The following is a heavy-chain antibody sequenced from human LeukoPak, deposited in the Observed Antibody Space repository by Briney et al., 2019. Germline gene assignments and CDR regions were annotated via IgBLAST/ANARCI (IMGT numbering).Heavy chain of an antibody. D-gene: IGHD4-23*01. Sequence: SETLSLTCAVSDGSIFSSNWWSWVRQPPGKGLEWIGQIFHSGSTSYSPSLKSRVTISVDKSKNQFSLKLTSVTAADTAVYYCARDYGGKLDYWGHGTLVTVSS. CDR3: ARDYGGKLDY. J-gene: IGHJ4*01. V-gene: IGHV4-4*02. CDR1: DGSIFSSNW. CDR2: IFHSGST.